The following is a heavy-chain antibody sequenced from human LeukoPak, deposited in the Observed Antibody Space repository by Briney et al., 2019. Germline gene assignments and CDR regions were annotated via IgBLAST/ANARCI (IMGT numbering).Heavy chain of an antibody. CDR2: ISWNSGIL. J-gene: IGHJ4*02. Sequence: PGRSLRLFCAASGLTFDDFAMHCVRQPPGRGLEWGSDISWNSGILGYADSVMGRFTISRDNAKTSLYLQMNSLRAEDTALYYCAKDASPTGDYYDSSGYDYWGQGTLVTVSS. CDR1: GLTFDDFA. V-gene: IGHV3-9*01. D-gene: IGHD3-22*01. CDR3: AKDASPTGDYYDSSGYDY.